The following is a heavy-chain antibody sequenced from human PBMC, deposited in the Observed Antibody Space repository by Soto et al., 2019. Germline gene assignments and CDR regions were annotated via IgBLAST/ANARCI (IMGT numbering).Heavy chain of an antibody. Sequence: SETLSLTCAVYGGSFSGYYWSWIRQPPGKGLEWIGEINHSGSTNYNPSLKSRVTISVDTSKNQFSLKLSSVTAADTAVYYCARYGSGSYYNYSYDYWGQGTLVTVSS. CDR2: INHSGST. V-gene: IGHV4-34*01. CDR1: GGSFSGYY. D-gene: IGHD3-10*01. CDR3: ARYGSGSYYNYSYDY. J-gene: IGHJ4*02.